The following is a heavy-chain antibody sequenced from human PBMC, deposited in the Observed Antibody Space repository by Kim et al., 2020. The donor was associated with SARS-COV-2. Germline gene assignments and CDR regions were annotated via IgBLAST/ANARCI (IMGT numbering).Heavy chain of an antibody. D-gene: IGHD2-21*02. CDR2: IIPIFGTA. V-gene: IGHV1-69*13. CDR1: GGTFSSYA. J-gene: IGHJ2*01. Sequence: SVKVSCKASGGTFSSYAISWVRQAPGQGLEWMGGIIPIFGTANYAQKFQGRVTITADESTSTAYMELSSLRSEDTAVYYCASKGLLRTYWYFDLWGRGTLVTVSS. CDR3: ASKGLLRTYWYFDL.